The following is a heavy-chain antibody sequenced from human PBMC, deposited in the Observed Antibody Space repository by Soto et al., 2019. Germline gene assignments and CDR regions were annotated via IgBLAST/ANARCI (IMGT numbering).Heavy chain of an antibody. D-gene: IGHD2-21*02. CDR1: GFTFSSYG. CDR2: IWYDGRDK. V-gene: IGHV3-33*01. J-gene: IGHJ5*02. CDR3: ARGYCGGDCYRGSWFDP. Sequence: QVQLVESGGGVVQPGRSLRLSCAASGFTFSSYGMHWVRQAPGKGLEWVAVIWYDGRDKYYADSVKGRFTISRDNSKNTLYLQMNSRRAEDTAVYYCARGYCGGDCYRGSWFDPWGQGTLVTVSS.